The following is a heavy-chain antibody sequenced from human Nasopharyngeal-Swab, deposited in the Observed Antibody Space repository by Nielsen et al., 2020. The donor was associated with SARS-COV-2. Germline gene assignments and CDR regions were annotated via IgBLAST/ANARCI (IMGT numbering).Heavy chain of an antibody. CDR1: GFTFSSYA. V-gene: IGHV3-30-3*01. Sequence: GESLKISCAASGFTFSSYAMHWVRQAPGKGLEWVAVISYDGSNKYYADSVKGRFTISRDNSKNTLYLRMNSLRAEDTAVYYCASGSPINVVPAARHPRQFDYWGQGTLVTVSS. CDR3: ASGSPINVVPAARHPRQFDY. D-gene: IGHD2-2*01. J-gene: IGHJ4*02. CDR2: ISYDGSNK.